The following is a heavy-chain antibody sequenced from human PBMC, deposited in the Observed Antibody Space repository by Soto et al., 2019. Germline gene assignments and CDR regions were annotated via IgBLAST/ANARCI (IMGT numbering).Heavy chain of an antibody. V-gene: IGHV3-23*01. D-gene: IGHD2-2*01. CDR1: GFTFSSYA. Sequence: QPGWSLRLSCAASGFTFSSYAMSWVRQAPGKGLEWVSAISGSGGSTYYADSVKGRFTISRDNSKNTLYLQMNSLRAEDTAVYYCAKANRVEVPAYSTGFDPWGQGTLVTVSS. J-gene: IGHJ5*02. CDR2: ISGSGGST. CDR3: AKANRVEVPAYSTGFDP.